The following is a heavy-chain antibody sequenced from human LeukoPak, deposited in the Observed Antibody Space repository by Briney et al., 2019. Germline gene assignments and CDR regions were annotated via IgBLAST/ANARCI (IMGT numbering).Heavy chain of an antibody. Sequence: SETLSLTCTVSGGSISSYYWSWIRQPPGKGLEWIGYIYYSGSTNYNPSLKSRVTISVDTSKNQFSLKLSSVTAADTAVYYCARGLSHPHYYDSSGYYRRRGFDIWGQGTMVTVSS. D-gene: IGHD3-22*01. V-gene: IGHV4-59*12. J-gene: IGHJ3*02. CDR2: IYYSGST. CDR3: ARGLSHPHYYDSSGYYRRRGFDI. CDR1: GGSISSYY.